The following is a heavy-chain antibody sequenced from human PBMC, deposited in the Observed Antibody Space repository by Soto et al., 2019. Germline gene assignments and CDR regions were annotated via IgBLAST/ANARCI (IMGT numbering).Heavy chain of an antibody. CDR2: KYNTGST. CDR1: GGSISSYY. Sequence: SETLSLTCTVSGGSISSYYWSRIRQPPGKGLEWIGYKYNTGSTVYNPSLKSRVTISVDTSKNQFSLKLNAVTAADTAVYYCARDLWGYCGTDCYPLDVWGQGTTVTVS. CDR3: ARDLWGYCGTDCYPLDV. J-gene: IGHJ6*02. V-gene: IGHV4-59*01. D-gene: IGHD2-21*02.